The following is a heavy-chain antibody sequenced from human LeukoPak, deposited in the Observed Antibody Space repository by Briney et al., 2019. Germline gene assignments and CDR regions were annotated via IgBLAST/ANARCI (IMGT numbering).Heavy chain of an antibody. Sequence: PGGSLRLSCAASGFTISSNYMNWVRQAPGKGLEWVSVIFNSGDTYYADSVKGRFTISRDTSKNTPYLQMNSLRVDDTAVYYCARDPAPATGAFDIWGQGTMVIIS. J-gene: IGHJ3*02. CDR1: GFTISSNY. CDR2: IFNSGDT. CDR3: ARDPAPATGAFDI. D-gene: IGHD1-1*01. V-gene: IGHV3-53*01.